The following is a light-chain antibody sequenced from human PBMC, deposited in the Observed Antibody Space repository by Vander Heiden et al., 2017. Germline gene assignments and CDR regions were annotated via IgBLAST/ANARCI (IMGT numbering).Light chain of an antibody. CDR2: DAS. V-gene: IGKV1-33*01. J-gene: IGKJ3*01. Sequence: IQMTQSPSFLSASVRDRVTITCQASQAMSNYLTLYQQKPGKAPKLLIYDASNLETGVPSRFSGSGSGTDFTFTIRSLQPEDSATYYCQQDDNFPLFFGHGTKVEIK. CDR1: QAMSNY. CDR3: QQDDNFPLF.